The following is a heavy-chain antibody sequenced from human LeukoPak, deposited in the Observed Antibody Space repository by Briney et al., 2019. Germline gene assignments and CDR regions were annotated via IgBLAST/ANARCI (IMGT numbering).Heavy chain of an antibody. D-gene: IGHD1-7*01. Sequence: ASVKVSCKASGYTFTGYDMHWVRQAPGQGLEWMGWINPNSGGTNYAQKFQGRVTMTRDTSISTAYMELSRLRSDDTAVYYCARDGLEITGTTGFDYWGQGTLVTVSS. CDR1: GYTFTGYD. CDR2: INPNSGGT. J-gene: IGHJ4*02. V-gene: IGHV1-2*02. CDR3: ARDGLEITGTTGFDY.